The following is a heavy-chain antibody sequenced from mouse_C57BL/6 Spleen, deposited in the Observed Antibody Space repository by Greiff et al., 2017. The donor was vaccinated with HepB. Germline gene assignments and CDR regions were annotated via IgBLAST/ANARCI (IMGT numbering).Heavy chain of an antibody. CDR2: IYPGDGDT. J-gene: IGHJ3*01. V-gene: IGHV1-82*01. CDR3: AREQGVAY. CDR1: GYAFSSSW. Sequence: VQLQQSGPELVKPGASVKISCKASGYAFSSSWMNWVKQRPGKGLEWIGRIYPGDGDTNYNGKFKGKATLTADKSSSTAYMQLSSLTSEDFAVYCSAREQGVAYWGQGTLVTVSA.